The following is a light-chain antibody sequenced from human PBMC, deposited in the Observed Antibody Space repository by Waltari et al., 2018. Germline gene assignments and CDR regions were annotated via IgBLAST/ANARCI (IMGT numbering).Light chain of an antibody. CDR1: TSAVGNYVL. Sequence: QSALPQPASVSGTPGQSITISCTGTTSAVGNYVLVSWYQQHPGKAPKLLICEVIKRPSGVASRFSGSKSGNTASLTISGLQGEDEADYYCCSYAGRGTYVFGSGTKVTVL. V-gene: IGLV2-23*02. J-gene: IGLJ1*01. CDR2: EVI. CDR3: CSYAGRGTYV.